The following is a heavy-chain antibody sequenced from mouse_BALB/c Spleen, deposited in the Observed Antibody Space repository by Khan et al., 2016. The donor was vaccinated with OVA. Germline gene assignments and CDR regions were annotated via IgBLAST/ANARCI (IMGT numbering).Heavy chain of an antibody. D-gene: IGHD1-1*01. CDR3: ARGNYYGYAMDY. CDR2: ISYSGRT. V-gene: IGHV3-2*02. Sequence: EVQLVESGPGLVKPSQSLSLTCTVTGYSITSNYAWNWIRQFPGNKMEWMGYISYSGRTSYIPSLKSRISITRDTSKNQFFLQLNSVTTEDTATYYCARGNYYGYAMDYWGQGTSVTVSS. CDR1: GYSITSNYA. J-gene: IGHJ4*01.